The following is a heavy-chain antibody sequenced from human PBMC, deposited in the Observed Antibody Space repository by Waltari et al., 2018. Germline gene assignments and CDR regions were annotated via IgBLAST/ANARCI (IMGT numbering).Heavy chain of an antibody. CDR3: ACQSGSVGQYYYYGMDV. V-gene: IGHV1-69*01. J-gene: IGHJ6*02. D-gene: IGHD5-12*01. CDR1: GGTFSSIG. CDR2: VIPMFGTT. Sequence: QVQLVQSGSEVKKPGSSVKVSCKASGGTFSSIGIAWWRLAPGQGLEWMGGVIPMFGTTTYTEKFQGRNTMTADESTRTAYMELSRLRSEDTAVYYCACQSGSVGQYYYYGMDVWGQGTTVTVSS.